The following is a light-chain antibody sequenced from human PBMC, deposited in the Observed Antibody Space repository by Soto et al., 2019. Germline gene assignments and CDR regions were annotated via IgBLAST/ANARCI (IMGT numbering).Light chain of an antibody. CDR1: QAIRYD. J-gene: IGKJ1*01. CDR3: LQYSSNPRT. V-gene: IGKV1-17*01. Sequence: DIQMTQSPSSLSASVGDRVTITCRASQAIRYDLGWYQQKPGTAPKRLIYATFTLQGGVPSRFSGSGSGTEFTLTINSLQPEDFATYCCLQYSSNPRTFGQGTRVDI. CDR2: ATF.